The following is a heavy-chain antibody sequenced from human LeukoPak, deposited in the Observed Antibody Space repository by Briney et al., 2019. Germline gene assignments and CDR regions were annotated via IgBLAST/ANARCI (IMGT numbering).Heavy chain of an antibody. D-gene: IGHD1-1*01. CDR3: AKGVQFDP. Sequence: GRSLRLSCAASGFTFSSYGMHWVRQAPGKGLEWVAVISYDGSNKYYADSVKGRFTISRDNSKNTLYLQMNSLRAEDTAVYYCAKGVQFDPWGQGTLVTVSS. CDR1: GFTFSSYG. J-gene: IGHJ5*02. CDR2: ISYDGSNK. V-gene: IGHV3-30*18.